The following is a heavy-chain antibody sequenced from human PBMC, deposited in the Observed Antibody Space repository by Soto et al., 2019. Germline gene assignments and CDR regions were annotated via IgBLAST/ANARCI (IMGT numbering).Heavy chain of an antibody. J-gene: IGHJ4*02. CDR2: ISGGGGNS. CDR3: AKETFGVGWTLDF. CDR1: GFNFGDYT. D-gene: IGHD6-19*01. V-gene: IGHV3-23*01. Sequence: QLLESGGGLVQPGGSRRLSCAASGFNFGDYTMTWVRQAPGKGLVWISTISGGGGNSYYADVVKDRFTITRDNSKNTLYLQMNRLQGDDTAFYFCAKETFGVGWTLDFWGQGTLGTVSS.